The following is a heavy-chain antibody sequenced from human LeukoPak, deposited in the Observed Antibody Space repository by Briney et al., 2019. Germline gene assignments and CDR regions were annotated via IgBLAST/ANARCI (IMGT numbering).Heavy chain of an antibody. CDR3: ASAALVNTNWYYFDY. J-gene: IGHJ4*02. CDR1: GYTFISYD. Sequence: ASVMVSCKASGYTFISYDINWVRQATGQGLEWMGWMNPNSGNTGYAQKFQGRVTMTRNTSISTAYMELSSLRSEDTAVYYCASAALVNTNWYYFDYWGQGTLVTVSS. D-gene: IGHD1-1*01. CDR2: MNPNSGNT. V-gene: IGHV1-8*01.